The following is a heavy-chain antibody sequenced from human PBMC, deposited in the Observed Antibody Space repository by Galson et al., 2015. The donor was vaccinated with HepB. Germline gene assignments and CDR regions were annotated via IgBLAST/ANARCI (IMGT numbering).Heavy chain of an antibody. Sequence: SLRLSCAASGFTFSSYAMSWVRQAPGKGLEWVSAISGSGGSTYYADSVKGRFTISRDNSKNTLYLQMNSLRAEDTAVYYCAKVPNSGSLLFDYWGQGTLVTVSS. V-gene: IGHV3-23*01. J-gene: IGHJ4*02. CDR1: GFTFSSYA. CDR3: AKVPNSGSLLFDY. CDR2: ISGSGGST. D-gene: IGHD1-26*01.